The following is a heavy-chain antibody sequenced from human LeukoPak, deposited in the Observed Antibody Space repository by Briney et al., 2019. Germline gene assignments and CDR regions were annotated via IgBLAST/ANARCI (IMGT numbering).Heavy chain of an antibody. CDR1: GGSISSSSYY. CDR3: ARHAREVVTAFDY. J-gene: IGHJ4*02. V-gene: IGHV4-39*01. D-gene: IGHD2-21*02. Sequence: LETLSLTCTVSGGSISSSSYYWGWIRQPPGKGLEWIGSIYYSGSTYYNPSLKSRVTISVDTSKNQFSLKLSSVTAADTAVYYCARHAREVVTAFDYWGQGTLVTVSS. CDR2: IYYSGST.